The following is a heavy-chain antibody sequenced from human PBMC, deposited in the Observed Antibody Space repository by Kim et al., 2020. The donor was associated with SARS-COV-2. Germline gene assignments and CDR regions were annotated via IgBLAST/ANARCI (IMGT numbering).Heavy chain of an antibody. V-gene: IGHV3-23*01. CDR2: SGSGGGT. CDR1: GFTFSTYG. CDR3: GSASGRKWTQVCYDY. Sequence: GGSLRLSCAASGFTFSTYGMSWVRQAPGKGLEWVSGSGSGGGTYYAGSVKGRFTISRDNSKNTLYLQMNSLGAEDTAVYYCGSASGRKWTQVCYDYWGQGTPVTVSS. J-gene: IGHJ4*02. D-gene: IGHD2-8*01.